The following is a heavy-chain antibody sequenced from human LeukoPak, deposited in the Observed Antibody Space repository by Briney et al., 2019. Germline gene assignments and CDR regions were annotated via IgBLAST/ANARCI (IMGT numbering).Heavy chain of an antibody. J-gene: IGHJ5*02. CDR1: GGSISSSSYY. D-gene: IGHD3-9*01. CDR2: IYYSGST. CDR3: ARDKTHYDILTGYYANWFDP. Sequence: SETLSLTCTVSGGSISSSSYYWGWIRQPPGKGLEWIGSIYYSGSTYYNPSPKSRVTISVDTSKNQFSLKLSSVTAADTAVYYCARDKTHYDILTGYYANWFDPWGQGTLVTVSS. V-gene: IGHV4-39*07.